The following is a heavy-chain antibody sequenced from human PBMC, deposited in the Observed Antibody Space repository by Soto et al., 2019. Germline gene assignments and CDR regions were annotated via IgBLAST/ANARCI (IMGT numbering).Heavy chain of an antibody. V-gene: IGHV1-2*02. J-gene: IGHJ3*02. Sequence: QVQLVQSGAEVKKPGASVKVSCKASGYTFTDYYLHWVRQAPGQGLEWMGWVHPHSGVTKFAQRFQARITMTRDTSISTAHMELRRLRSDDTAVYYCARDLGSGNYPDAFSIWGQGTMVTVSS. CDR1: GYTFTDYY. D-gene: IGHD1-26*01. CDR3: ARDLGSGNYPDAFSI. CDR2: VHPHSGVT.